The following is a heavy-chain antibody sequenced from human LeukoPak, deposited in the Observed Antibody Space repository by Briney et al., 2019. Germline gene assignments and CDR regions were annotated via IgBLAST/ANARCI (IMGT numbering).Heavy chain of an antibody. CDR3: TRNARDPDT. J-gene: IGHJ3*01. CDR2: TGSKAYAGPP. D-gene: IGHD3-9*01. CDR1: GFTFGDYA. V-gene: IGHV3-49*04. Sequence: GGSLRLSCATSGFTFGDYALSWVRQAPGKGLEWVGFTGSKAYAGPPEYAASVKGRFSISRDDSKTIVYLQMNSLKAEDTAVYYCTRNARDPDTWGQGTMVTVSS.